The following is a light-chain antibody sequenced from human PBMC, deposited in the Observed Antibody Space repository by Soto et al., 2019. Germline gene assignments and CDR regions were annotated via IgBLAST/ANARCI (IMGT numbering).Light chain of an antibody. J-gene: IGKJ4*01. V-gene: IGKV3-11*01. CDR1: QSVRSY. CDR2: DAS. Sequence: VLAQSPATLALSPWDRATLSCRASQSVRSYLAWYQQKPGQAPRLLIYDASNRATGIPARFSGSGSGTDFTLTVSSLEPEDFAVYYCQQRSDWPPTFGGGTKVDIK. CDR3: QQRSDWPPT.